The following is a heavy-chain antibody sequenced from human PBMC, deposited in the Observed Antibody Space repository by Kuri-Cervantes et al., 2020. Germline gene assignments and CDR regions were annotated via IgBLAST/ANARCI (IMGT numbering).Heavy chain of an antibody. J-gene: IGHJ6*02. CDR2: INPSGGST. Sequence: ASVKVSCKASGYTLTSYYMHWVRQAPGQGLEWMGIINPSGGSTSYAQKFQGRVTMTRNTSISTAYMELSSLRSEDTAVYYRARVPQYYDILTGYLTYYYYYYGMDVWGQGTTVTVSS. V-gene: IGHV1-46*01. D-gene: IGHD3-9*01. CDR1: GYTLTSYY. CDR3: ARVPQYYDILTGYLTYYYYYYGMDV.